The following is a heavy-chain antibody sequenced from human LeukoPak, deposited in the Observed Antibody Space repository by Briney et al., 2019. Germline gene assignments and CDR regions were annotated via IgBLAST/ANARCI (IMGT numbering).Heavy chain of an antibody. V-gene: IGHV1-2*02. CDR2: INPNSGGT. CDR3: ARDRSRTGYSSGWYHDY. Sequence: ASVKVTCKASGYTFTGYYMHWVRQAPGQGLEWMGWINPNSGGTNYAQKFQGRVTMTRDTSISTAYMELSRLRSDDTAVYYCARDRSRTGYSSGWYHDYWGQGKLVTVSS. J-gene: IGHJ4*02. CDR1: GYTFTGYY. D-gene: IGHD6-19*01.